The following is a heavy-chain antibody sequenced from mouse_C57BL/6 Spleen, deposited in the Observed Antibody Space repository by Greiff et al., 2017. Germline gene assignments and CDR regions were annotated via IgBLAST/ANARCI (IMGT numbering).Heavy chain of an antibody. D-gene: IGHD3-2*02. V-gene: IGHV1-5*01. CDR3: TADSSGYYYAMDY. J-gene: IGHJ4*01. CDR1: GYTFTSYW. CDR2: IYPGNSDT. Sequence: VQLQQSGTVLARPGASVKMSCKTSGYTFTSYWMHWVKQRPGQGLEWIGAIYPGNSDTSYNQKFKGKAKLTAVTSASTAYMELSSLTNEDSAVYYCTADSSGYYYAMDYWGQGTSVTVSS.